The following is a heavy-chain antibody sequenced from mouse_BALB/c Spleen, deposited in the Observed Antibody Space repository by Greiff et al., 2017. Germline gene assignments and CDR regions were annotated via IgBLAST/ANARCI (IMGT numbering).Heavy chain of an antibody. D-gene: IGHD4-1*02. CDR2: ISSGSSTI. J-gene: IGHJ3*01. CDR1: GFTFSSFG. CDR3: ARSSTGPWFAY. V-gene: IGHV5-17*02. Sequence: EVQVVESGGGLVQPGGSRKLSCAASGFTFSSFGMHWVRQAPEKGLEWVAYISSGSSTIYYADTVKGRFTISRDNPKNTLFLQMTSLRSEDTAMYYCARSSTGPWFAYWGQGTLVTVSA.